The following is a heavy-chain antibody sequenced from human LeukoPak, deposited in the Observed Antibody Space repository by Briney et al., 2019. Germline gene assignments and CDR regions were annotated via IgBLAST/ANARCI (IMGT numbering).Heavy chain of an antibody. CDR2: IRIDGTNK. CDR1: GFTFSNFG. CDR3: ARDDCRNTNCGDAFDV. V-gene: IGHV3-30*02. D-gene: IGHD2-2*01. J-gene: IGHJ3*01. Sequence: PGGSLRLSCAASGFTFSNFGMHWVRQAPGKGLEWVTFIRIDGTNKYYADSVQGRFTISRDNSKNTLYLQMNSLRAEDTAVYYCARDDCRNTNCGDAFDVWGQGTMVTASS.